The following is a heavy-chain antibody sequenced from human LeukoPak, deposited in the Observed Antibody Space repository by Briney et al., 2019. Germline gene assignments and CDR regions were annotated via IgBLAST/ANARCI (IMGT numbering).Heavy chain of an antibody. Sequence: SETLSLTCTVSGGSVSSGSYYWSWIRQPPGKGLEWIGYIYCSGSTNYNPSLKSRVTISVDTSKNQFSLKLSSVTAADTAVYYCARVGIAVSGANYYYYGMDVWGQGTTVTVSS. D-gene: IGHD6-19*01. CDR3: ARVGIAVSGANYYYYGMDV. CDR1: GGSVSSGSYY. V-gene: IGHV4-61*01. J-gene: IGHJ6*02. CDR2: IYCSGST.